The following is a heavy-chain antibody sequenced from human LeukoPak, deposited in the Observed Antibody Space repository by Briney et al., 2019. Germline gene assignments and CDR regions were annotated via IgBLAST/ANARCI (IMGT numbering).Heavy chain of an antibody. CDR1: GGSISSSSYY. J-gene: IGHJ5*02. Sequence: PSETLSLTCTVSGGSISSSSYYWGWIRQPPGKGLEWIGSIYYSGSTYYHPSLKSRVTISVDTSKNQFSLKLSSVTAADTAVYYCARGCCSGWWRGISNWFDPWGQGTLVTVSS. CDR2: IYYSGST. D-gene: IGHD6-19*01. V-gene: IGHV4-39*07. CDR3: ARGCCSGWWRGISNWFDP.